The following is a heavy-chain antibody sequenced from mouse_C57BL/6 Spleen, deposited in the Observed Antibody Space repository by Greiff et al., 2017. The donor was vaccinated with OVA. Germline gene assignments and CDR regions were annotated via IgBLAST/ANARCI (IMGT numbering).Heavy chain of an antibody. CDR1: GYTFTDYY. V-gene: IGHV1-26*01. CDR2: INPNNGGT. Sequence: VQLQQSGPELVKPGASVKISCKASGYTFTDYYMNWVKQSHGKSLEWIGDINPNNGGTSYNQKFKGKATLTVDKSSSTAYMELRSLTSEDSAVYYCERERKAMDYWGQGTSVTVSS. CDR3: ERERKAMDY. J-gene: IGHJ4*01.